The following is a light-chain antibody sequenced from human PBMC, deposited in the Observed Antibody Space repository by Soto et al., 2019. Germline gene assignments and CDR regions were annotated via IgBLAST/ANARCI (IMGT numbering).Light chain of an antibody. CDR1: SSDVGAYNY. Sequence: QSVLTQPASVSGSPGQSITISCTGTSSDVGAYNYVSWYQQHPGKAPKLMIYDVSNRPSGVSNRFSGSKSGNTASLTISGLQAEDEADYYCSSYTSSSTYVFATGSKLTVL. J-gene: IGLJ1*01. CDR2: DVS. V-gene: IGLV2-14*01. CDR3: SSYTSSSTYV.